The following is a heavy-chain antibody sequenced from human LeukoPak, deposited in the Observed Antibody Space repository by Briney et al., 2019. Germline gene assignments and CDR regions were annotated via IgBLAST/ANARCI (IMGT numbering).Heavy chain of an antibody. CDR1: GFTFSSYW. V-gene: IGHV3-7*01. J-gene: IGHJ4*02. CDR3: AKPLAVSSSSRGYFDY. CDR2: IKQDGSEK. D-gene: IGHD6-6*01. Sequence: PGGSLTLSCAASGFTFSSYWMSWVRQAPGKGLEWVANIKQDGSEKYYVDSVKGRFTISRDNAKNSLYLQMNSLRAEDTAVYYCAKPLAVSSSSRGYFDYWGQGTLVTVSS.